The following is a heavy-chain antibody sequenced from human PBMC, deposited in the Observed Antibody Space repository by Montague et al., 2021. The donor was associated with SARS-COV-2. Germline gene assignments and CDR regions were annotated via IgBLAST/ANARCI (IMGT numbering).Heavy chain of an antibody. V-gene: IGHV4-39*01. Sequence: SETLSLICTVSGGSISSSSYYWGWIRQPPGKGLEWIGSIYYSGSTYYNPSLKSRVTISVDTSKNQFSLKLGSVTAADTAVYYCAADYGERDWFDPWGQGTLVTVSS. D-gene: IGHD4-17*01. CDR2: IYYSGST. J-gene: IGHJ5*02. CDR1: GGSISSSSYY. CDR3: AADYGERDWFDP.